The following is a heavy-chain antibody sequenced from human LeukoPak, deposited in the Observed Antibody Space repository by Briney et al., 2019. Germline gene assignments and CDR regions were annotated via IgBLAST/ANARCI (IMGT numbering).Heavy chain of an antibody. CDR3: AKGYSSGLYKLYYFDS. D-gene: IGHD6-19*01. CDR2: ISYDGSNE. CDR1: GFTFSSYV. Sequence: GGSLRLSCAASGFTFSSYVMHWVRQAPGKGLEWVAIISYDGSNEYYADSVKGRFTISRDNSRNTLFLQMNRLKADDTAMYFCAKGYSSGLYKLYYFDSWGQGTLVTVSS. J-gene: IGHJ4*02. V-gene: IGHV3-30*04.